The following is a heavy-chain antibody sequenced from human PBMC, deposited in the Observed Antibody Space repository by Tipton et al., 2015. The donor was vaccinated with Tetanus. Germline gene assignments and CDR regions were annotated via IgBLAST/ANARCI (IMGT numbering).Heavy chain of an antibody. CDR2: VSYSGST. Sequence: TLSLTCSVSGGSIRSGDYQWNWIRQPPGKGLEWLAYVSYSGSTNSNYDLKSRITISRDTSKNQVSLKLSSVTAADTAIYYCAREVPAAGLFASWGQGTLVTVSS. CDR1: GGSIRSGDYQ. CDR3: AREVPAAGLFAS. V-gene: IGHV4-61*08. D-gene: IGHD2-2*01. J-gene: IGHJ4*02.